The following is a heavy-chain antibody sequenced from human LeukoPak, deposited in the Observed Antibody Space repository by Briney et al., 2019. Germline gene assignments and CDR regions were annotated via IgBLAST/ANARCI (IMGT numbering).Heavy chain of an antibody. CDR3: AKGVGYGDYYDY. J-gene: IGHJ4*02. V-gene: IGHV1-69*05. CDR2: IIPIFGTA. CDR1: GYTFTGYY. D-gene: IGHD4-17*01. Sequence: SVKVSCKASGYTFTGYYMHWVRQAPGQGLEWMGRIIPIFGTANYAQKFQGRVTITTDESTSTAYMELSSLRSEDTAVYYCAKGVGYGDYYDYWGQGTLVTVSS.